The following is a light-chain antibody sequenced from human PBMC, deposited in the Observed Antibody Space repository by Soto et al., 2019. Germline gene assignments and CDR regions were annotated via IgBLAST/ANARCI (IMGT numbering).Light chain of an antibody. CDR2: DAS. J-gene: IGKJ1*01. V-gene: IGKV1-5*01. CDR1: QSVRSW. Sequence: DIQMTQSPATLSASVGDRVTITCRASQSVRSWLAWYQQKPGTAPKLLIFDASRLESGVPSRFSGSASGTEFTLTISSLQPDDFATYYCQQYNSYWMFGQGTKVDIK. CDR3: QQYNSYWM.